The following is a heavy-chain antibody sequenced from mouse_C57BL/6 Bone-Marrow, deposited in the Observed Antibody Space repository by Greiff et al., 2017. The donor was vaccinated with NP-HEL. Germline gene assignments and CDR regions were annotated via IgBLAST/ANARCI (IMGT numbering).Heavy chain of an antibody. CDR1: GISITTGNYR. V-gene: IGHV3-5*01. CDR3: ARERGYYDYDVAY. CDR2: IYYSGTI. J-gene: IGHJ3*01. Sequence: EVQLKESGPGLVKPSQTVFLTCTVTGISITTGNYRWSWIRQFPGNKLEWIGYIYYSGTITYNPSLTSRTTITRDTPKNQFFLEMNSLTAEDTATYYCARERGYYDYDVAYWGQGTLVTVSA. D-gene: IGHD2-4*01.